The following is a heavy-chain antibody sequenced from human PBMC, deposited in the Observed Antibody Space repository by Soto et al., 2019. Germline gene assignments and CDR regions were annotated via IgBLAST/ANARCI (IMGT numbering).Heavy chain of an antibody. D-gene: IGHD2-15*01. CDR1: GGSINRHKYC. V-gene: IGHV4-39*01. Sequence: LHMQASAPGQVKTSATLSLTCTVTGGSINRHKYCWGWIRQTPGKGLECIGSIYYSGSTYYNPSLKSRVTISVDTSKNQFSLKLSSVTAADTAVYYCAGVDPFNWFDPWGQGTLVTVSS. CDR2: IYYSGST. CDR3: AGVDPFNWFDP. J-gene: IGHJ5*02.